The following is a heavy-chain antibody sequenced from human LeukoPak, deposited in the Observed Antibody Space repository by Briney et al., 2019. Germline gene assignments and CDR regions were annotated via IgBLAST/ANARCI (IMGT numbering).Heavy chain of an antibody. Sequence: SETLSLTCTVSGGSISSSSYYWGWIRQPPGKGLEWIGSIYYSGSTYYNPSLKSRVTISVDTSKNQFSLKLSSVTAADTAVYYCARASVTYYYYYYMDVWGKGTTVTVSS. D-gene: IGHD4-11*01. V-gene: IGHV4-39*07. J-gene: IGHJ6*03. CDR2: IYYSGST. CDR1: GGSISSSSYY. CDR3: ARASVTYYYYYYMDV.